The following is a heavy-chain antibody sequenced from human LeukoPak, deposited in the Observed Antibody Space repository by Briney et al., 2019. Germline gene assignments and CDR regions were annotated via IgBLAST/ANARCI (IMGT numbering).Heavy chain of an antibody. CDR3: ARVGGH. J-gene: IGHJ4*02. V-gene: IGHV3-53*01. CDR2: IYSGGST. Sequence: GGSLRLSCAASGLTVSRNYMSWVRQAPGKGLESVSVIYSGGSTYYAESVRGRFIISRDNSKNTLYLQMNSLRVEDTAVYYCARVGGHWGQGTLVTVSS. D-gene: IGHD3-10*01. CDR1: GLTVSRNY.